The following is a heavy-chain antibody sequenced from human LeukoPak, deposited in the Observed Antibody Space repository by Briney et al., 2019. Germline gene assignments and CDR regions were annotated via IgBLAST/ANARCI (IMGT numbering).Heavy chain of an antibody. V-gene: IGHV3-11*06. CDR3: ATAGWSDY. CDR2: ISGSSSYT. Sequence: KPGGSLRLSCAASGFTFSDNYMSWIRQAPGKGLEWVSYISGSSSYTNYVDSVKGRFTISRDNAKNSLYLQMNSLRDEDTAVYYCATAGWSDYWGQGTLVTVSS. CDR1: GFTFSDNY. J-gene: IGHJ4*02. D-gene: IGHD2-8*01.